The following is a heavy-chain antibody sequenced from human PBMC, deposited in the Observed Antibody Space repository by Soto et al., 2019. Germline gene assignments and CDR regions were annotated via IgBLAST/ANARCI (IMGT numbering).Heavy chain of an antibody. J-gene: IGHJ3*02. V-gene: IGHV6-1*01. CDR1: GDSVSSNSAA. D-gene: IGHD2-8*01. CDR3: ARDRPWMYCTNGVCYTTAFDI. Sequence: PSQTLSLTCAISGDSVSSNSAAWNWIRQSPSRGLEWLGRTYYRSKWYNDYAVSVKSRITINPDTSKNQFSLQLNSVTPEDTAVYYCARDRPWMYCTNGVCYTTAFDIWGQGTMVTVSS. CDR2: TYYRSKWYN.